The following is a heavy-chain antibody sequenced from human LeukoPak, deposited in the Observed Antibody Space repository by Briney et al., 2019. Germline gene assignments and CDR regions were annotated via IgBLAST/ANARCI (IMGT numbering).Heavy chain of an antibody. CDR3: ARVQDGSSWYEYFQH. J-gene: IGHJ1*01. D-gene: IGHD6-13*01. Sequence: GGSLRLSCVASGFTFRTYSMNWVRQAPGKGLEWVSSISGSSTYIYYADSVKGRFTISRDNAKNSLFLQMNSLRAEDTAVYYCARVQDGSSWYEYFQHWGQGTLVTVSS. CDR2: ISGSSTYI. CDR1: GFTFRTYS. V-gene: IGHV3-21*01.